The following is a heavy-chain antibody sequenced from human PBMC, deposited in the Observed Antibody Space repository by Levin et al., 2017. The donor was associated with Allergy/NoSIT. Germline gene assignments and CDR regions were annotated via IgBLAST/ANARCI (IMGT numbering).Heavy chain of an antibody. CDR2: IYYSGST. CDR1: GGSISSSSYY. V-gene: IGHV4-39*01. J-gene: IGHJ4*02. Sequence: SETLSLTCTVSGGSISSSSYYWGWIRQPPGKGLEWIGSIYYSGSTYYNPSLKSRVTISVDTSKNQFSLKLSSVTAADTAVYYCARGVVVPAAANPFDYWGQGTLVTVSS. D-gene: IGHD2-2*01. CDR3: ARGVVVPAAANPFDY.